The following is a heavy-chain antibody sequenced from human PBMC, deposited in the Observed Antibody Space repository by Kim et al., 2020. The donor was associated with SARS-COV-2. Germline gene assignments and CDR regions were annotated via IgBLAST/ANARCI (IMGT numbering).Heavy chain of an antibody. CDR2: INAGNGNT. V-gene: IGHV1-3*01. CDR3: ARGRIAAAGIDY. D-gene: IGHD6-13*01. CDR1: GYTFTSYA. Sequence: ASVKVSCKASGYTFTSYAMHWVRQAPGQRLEWMGWINAGNGNTKYSQKFQGRVTITRDTSASTAYMELSSLRSEDTAVYYCARGRIAAAGIDYWGQGTLVTVSS. J-gene: IGHJ4*02.